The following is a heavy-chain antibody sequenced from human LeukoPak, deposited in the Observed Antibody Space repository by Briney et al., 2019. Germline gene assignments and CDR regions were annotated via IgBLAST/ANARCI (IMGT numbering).Heavy chain of an antibody. D-gene: IGHD2-2*01. V-gene: IGHV4-39*07. Sequence: SETLSLTCSVSGGSIRGSSYYWGWIRQPPGKGLEWIGSVYFNGNTYYNPSLKSRVTISGDTSKNQFSLKLSSVTAADTAVYYCTRAYQLQEFDYWGQGTLVTVSS. CDR3: TRAYQLQEFDY. CDR2: VYFNGNT. CDR1: GGSIRGSSYY. J-gene: IGHJ4*02.